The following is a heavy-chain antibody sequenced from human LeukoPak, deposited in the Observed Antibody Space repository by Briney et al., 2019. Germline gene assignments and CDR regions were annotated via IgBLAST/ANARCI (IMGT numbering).Heavy chain of an antibody. CDR1: GYTFTGYS. Sequence: ASVKVSCKASGYTFTGYSLHWVRQAPGQGLEWMGWINPNSGGTNYAQNFQGRVTMTRDTSISTAYMELSRLRFDGTAVYYCARGYFDTSGYYNLGLDYWGQGTLVTVSS. J-gene: IGHJ4*02. CDR3: ARGYFDTSGYYNLGLDY. D-gene: IGHD3-22*01. V-gene: IGHV1-2*02. CDR2: INPNSGGT.